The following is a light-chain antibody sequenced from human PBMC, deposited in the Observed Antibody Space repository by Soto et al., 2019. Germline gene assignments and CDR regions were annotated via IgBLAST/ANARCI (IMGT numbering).Light chain of an antibody. J-gene: IGKJ1*01. Sequence: DIVMTQSPESLAVSLGAAATINCKTSHSIFYSYNNKNYLTWYQQKPGQPPKLLIYWASTRESGVPDRFSGSGSGTDFTLTISILQAEDVAFYYCQQYYSTPWTFGQGTKVEIK. CDR1: HSIFYSYNNKNY. CDR3: QQYYSTPWT. CDR2: WAS. V-gene: IGKV4-1*01.